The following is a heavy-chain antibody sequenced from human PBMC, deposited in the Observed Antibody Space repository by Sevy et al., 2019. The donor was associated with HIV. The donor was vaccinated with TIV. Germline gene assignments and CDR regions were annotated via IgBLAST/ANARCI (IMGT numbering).Heavy chain of an antibody. J-gene: IGHJ4*02. CDR2: IYYRGTT. D-gene: IGHD4-17*01. Sequence: SETLSLTCTVSGDSMSRSNHYWGWIRQPPGKGLEWIGIIYYRGTTYYNPSLKSRITISEDTSKNQFSLRRTSVTAADTALYFCARLLGDNGYFDQWGQGTLVTVSS. CDR3: ARLLGDNGYFDQ. CDR1: GDSMSRSNHY. V-gene: IGHV4-39*01.